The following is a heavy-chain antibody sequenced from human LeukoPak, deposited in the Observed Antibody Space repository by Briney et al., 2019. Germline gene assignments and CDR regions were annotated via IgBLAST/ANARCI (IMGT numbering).Heavy chain of an antibody. CDR2: ILGGAGST. J-gene: IGHJ4*02. V-gene: IGHV3-23*01. CDR3: AHGSMYQLDY. CDR1: GFSFSSDG. Sequence: GGTLRLSCAASGFSFSSDGMSWVRQAPGKGLEWVSGILGGAGSTYYADSVKGRFTISRDNSKNTMYLQMNSLRAEDTAVYYCAHGSMYQLDYWGQGTLVTVSS. D-gene: IGHD2-2*01.